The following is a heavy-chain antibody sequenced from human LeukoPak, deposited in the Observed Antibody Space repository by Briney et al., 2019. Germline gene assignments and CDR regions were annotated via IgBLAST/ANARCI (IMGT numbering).Heavy chain of an antibody. CDR2: IDFDGSST. CDR1: GFTLSSYW. J-gene: IGHJ5*02. CDR3: ARIASHSSTWYDGGS. Sequence: GGSLSLSCAASGFTLSSYWMHWVRQAPGKGLVWVSRIDFDGSSTTYADSVKGRFTISRDNAKNTLYLQMNSLRAEDTGVYYCARIASHSSTWYDGGSWGQGTLGCVSS. D-gene: IGHD6-13*01. V-gene: IGHV3-74*01.